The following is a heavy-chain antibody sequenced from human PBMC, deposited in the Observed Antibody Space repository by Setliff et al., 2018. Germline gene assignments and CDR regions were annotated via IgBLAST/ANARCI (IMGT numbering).Heavy chain of an antibody. J-gene: IGHJ4*02. CDR1: GASIRSSSYY. CDR2: IYYTGSA. D-gene: IGHD1-26*01. Sequence: SETLSLTCTVSGASIRSSSYYWGWIRQPPGKGLEWIGSIYYTGSADYNPSLKSRVTLSVDTSKNQFSLNLSSVTAADTAAYYCARLGATVKRGYFDFWGQGTLVTV. CDR3: ARLGATVKRGYFDF. V-gene: IGHV4-39*01.